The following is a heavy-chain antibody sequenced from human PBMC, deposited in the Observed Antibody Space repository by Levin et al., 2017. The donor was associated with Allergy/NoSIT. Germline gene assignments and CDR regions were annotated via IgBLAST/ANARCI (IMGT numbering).Heavy chain of an antibody. CDR2: INPNSGGT. V-gene: IGHV1-2*02. CDR1: GYTFTGYY. CDR3: ARDPYQLLFPDHYGMDV. D-gene: IGHD2-2*01. Sequence: ASVKVSCKASGYTFTGYYMHWVRQAPGQGLEWMGWINPNSGGTNYAQKFQGRVSMTRDTSISTAYMELSRLRSDDTAVYYCARDPYQLLFPDHYGMDVWGQGTTVTVSS. J-gene: IGHJ6*02.